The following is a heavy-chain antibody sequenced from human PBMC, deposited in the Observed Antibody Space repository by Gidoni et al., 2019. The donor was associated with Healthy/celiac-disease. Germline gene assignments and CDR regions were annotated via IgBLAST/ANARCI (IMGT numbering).Heavy chain of an antibody. J-gene: IGHJ6*02. D-gene: IGHD2-15*01. V-gene: IGHV3-11*01. CDR3: ASGYCSGGSCYQVYYYYGMDV. CDR2: ISSSGSTI. CDR1: GFTFSDYY. Sequence: QVQLVESGGGLVKPGGSLRLSCAASGFTFSDYYLRWIRQAPGKGLEWVSYISSSGSTIYYADSVKGRFTISRDNAKNSLYLQMNSLRAEDTAVYYCASGYCSGGSCYQVYYYYGMDVWGQGTTVTVSS.